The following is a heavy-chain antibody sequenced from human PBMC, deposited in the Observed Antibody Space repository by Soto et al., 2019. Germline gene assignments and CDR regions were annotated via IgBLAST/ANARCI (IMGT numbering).Heavy chain of an antibody. CDR1: GFTFDDYA. CDR3: AKDTTTGLY. CDR2: ISWNSGSI. D-gene: IGHD4-17*01. Sequence: EVQLVESGGGLVQPGRSLRLSCAASGFTFDDYAMHWVRQAPGKGLEWVSGISWNSGSIGYADSVKGRFTISRDNAKNSLYLQMNSLRAEDTALYYCAKDTTTGLYWGQGTLVTVSS. J-gene: IGHJ4*02. V-gene: IGHV3-9*01.